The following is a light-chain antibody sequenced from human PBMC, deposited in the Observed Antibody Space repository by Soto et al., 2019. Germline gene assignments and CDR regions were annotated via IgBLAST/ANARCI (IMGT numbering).Light chain of an antibody. Sequence: EFVLTQSPATLSLSPGERATLSCRASQSVSGYLAWYQYKPGQAPRLLIYDASNRVTGIPARFSGSGFGTDFTLTISILEPEDFAVYYCQQRADWPTFGPGTRVDIK. V-gene: IGKV3-11*01. CDR2: DAS. J-gene: IGKJ3*01. CDR1: QSVSGY. CDR3: QQRADWPT.